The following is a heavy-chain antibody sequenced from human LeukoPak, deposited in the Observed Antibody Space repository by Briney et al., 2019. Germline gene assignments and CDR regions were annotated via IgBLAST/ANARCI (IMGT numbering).Heavy chain of an antibody. CDR2: ISSSSSYI. V-gene: IGHV3-21*01. CDR3: ARDRVDTAMVADY. Sequence: GGSLTLSCAASGFTFSSYSMNWVRQAPGKGLEWVSSISSSSSYIYYADSVKGRFTISRDNAKNSLYLQMNSLRAEDTAVYYCARDRVDTAMVADYWGQGTLVTVSS. J-gene: IGHJ4*02. D-gene: IGHD5-18*01. CDR1: GFTFSSYS.